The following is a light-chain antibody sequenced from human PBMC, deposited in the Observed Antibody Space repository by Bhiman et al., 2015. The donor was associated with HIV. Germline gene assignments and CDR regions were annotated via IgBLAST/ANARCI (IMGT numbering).Light chain of an antibody. Sequence: SYVVTQPPSVSVSPGQTASITCSGDKLGNKYAYWYQQKPGQPPVLVIFQDNMRPSGIPERFSGSNSGNTATLTISGTQPMDEAEYYCQAWDTRTLYVFGPGTKVTVL. CDR1: KLGNKY. J-gene: IGLJ1*01. CDR3: QAWDTRTLYV. V-gene: IGLV3-1*01. CDR2: QDN.